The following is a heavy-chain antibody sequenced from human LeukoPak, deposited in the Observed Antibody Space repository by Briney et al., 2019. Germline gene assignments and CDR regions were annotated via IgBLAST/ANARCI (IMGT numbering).Heavy chain of an antibody. CDR3: AKDQVGATQACFDY. D-gene: IGHD1-26*01. Sequence: GGSLRLSCAASGFTFSSYAMSWVRQAPGKGLEWVSAISGSGGSTYYADSVKGRFTTSRDNSKNTLYLQMNSLRAEDTAVYYCAKDQVGATQACFDYWGQGTLVTVSS. CDR2: ISGSGGST. J-gene: IGHJ4*02. CDR1: GFTFSSYA. V-gene: IGHV3-23*01.